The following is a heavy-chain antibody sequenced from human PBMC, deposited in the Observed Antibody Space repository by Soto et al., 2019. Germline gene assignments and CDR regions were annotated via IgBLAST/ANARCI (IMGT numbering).Heavy chain of an antibody. J-gene: IGHJ4*02. CDR2: IYHSGST. CDR3: ASGQHMGRNY. V-gene: IGHV4-30-2*01. D-gene: IGHD2-21*01. Sequence: QLQLQESGSGLVKPSQTLSLTCAVSGGSISSGGYSWSWIRQPPGKGLAWIGYIYHSGSTYYNPPLKSRVTITVDRTNNQFNLKLRSVTTGETAVDCCASGQHMGRNYWGQGTRVTVSS. CDR1: GGSISSGGYS.